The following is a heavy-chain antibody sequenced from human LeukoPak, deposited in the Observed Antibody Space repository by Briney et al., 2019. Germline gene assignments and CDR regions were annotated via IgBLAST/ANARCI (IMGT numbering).Heavy chain of an antibody. CDR3: ARGGSGGYYPYYFDY. J-gene: IGHJ4*02. CDR2: ISYDGTNK. CDR1: GFTFSSYA. Sequence: GGSLRLSCVASGFTFSSYAMHWVRQAPGKGLEWVAVISYDGTNKYYADSVKGRFTISGDNSKNTLYLQMTSLRAEDTAVYYCARGGSGGYYPYYFDYWGQGNVVTVSS. V-gene: IGHV3-30-3*01. D-gene: IGHD3-10*01.